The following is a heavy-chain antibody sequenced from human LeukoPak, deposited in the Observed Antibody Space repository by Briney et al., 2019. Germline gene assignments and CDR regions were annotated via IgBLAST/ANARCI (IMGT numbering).Heavy chain of an antibody. Sequence: SSETLSLTCTVSGGSISSGDYYWSWIRQPPGKGLEWIGYIYYSGSTYYNPSLKSRVTISVDTSKNQFSLKLSSVTAADTAVYYCASFSTYYYDSSGAPVDYWGQGTLVTVS. D-gene: IGHD3-22*01. CDR2: IYYSGST. CDR1: GGSISSGDYY. J-gene: IGHJ4*02. CDR3: ASFSTYYYDSSGAPVDY. V-gene: IGHV4-30-4*08.